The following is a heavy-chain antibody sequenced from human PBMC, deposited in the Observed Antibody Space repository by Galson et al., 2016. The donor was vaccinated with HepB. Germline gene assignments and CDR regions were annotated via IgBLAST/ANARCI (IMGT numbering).Heavy chain of an antibody. CDR2: INPPDSYA. CDR1: GYNFVDYW. V-gene: IGHV5-10-1*01. Sequence: QSGAEVKKPGESLRISCQASGYNFVDYWIAWVRQMPGKGLEWMGRINPPDSYASYSPSFTGHVTISTDKSIRTVYLQWSSLRASDTALYYCLRLSDGYNSHFDHWGQGTLVTVSS. J-gene: IGHJ4*02. D-gene: IGHD5-24*01. CDR3: LRLSDGYNSHFDH.